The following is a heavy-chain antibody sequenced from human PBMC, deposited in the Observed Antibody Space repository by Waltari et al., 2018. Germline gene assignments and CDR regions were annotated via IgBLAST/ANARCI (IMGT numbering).Heavy chain of an antibody. J-gene: IGHJ5*02. D-gene: IGHD3-3*01. CDR1: GFTCSDYW. CDR3: VRDQYFDFWSGYPPGWFDP. V-gene: IGHV3-74*01. CDR2: IKTDGSGP. Sequence: EGQLVESGGGLVQPGGSLRLSCAASGFTCSDYWMHWVRQAPGKGLEWVSRIKTDGSGPTYADSVKGRFTISRDNGKNTLFLQMNSLRAEDTAVYYCVRDQYFDFWSGYPPGWFDPWGQGTLVTVSS.